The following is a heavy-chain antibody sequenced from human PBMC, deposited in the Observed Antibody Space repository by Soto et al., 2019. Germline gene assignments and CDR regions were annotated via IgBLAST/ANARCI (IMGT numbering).Heavy chain of an antibody. CDR2: ISYQGNDK. CDR3: AIDLLHNTVTTCGS. J-gene: IGHJ5*02. V-gene: IGHV3-30*03. CDR1: GFTVSSYG. Sequence: QVQLVESGGGVVQPGRSLRLSCAASGFTVSSYGMHWVRQAPGKGLEWVAVISYQGNDKYYADSVKGRFTISRDTFTSTLYLQMSSLRAEDTAIYFWAIDLLHNTVTTCGSLGQEPLVTVSS. D-gene: IGHD4-17*01.